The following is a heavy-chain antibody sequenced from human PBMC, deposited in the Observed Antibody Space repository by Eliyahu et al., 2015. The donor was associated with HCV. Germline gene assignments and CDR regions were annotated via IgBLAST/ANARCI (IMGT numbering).Heavy chain of an antibody. CDR1: GASXSSYY. V-gene: IGHV4-59*01. D-gene: IGHD4-11*01. J-gene: IGHJ5*02. Sequence: QVQLQESGPGLVKPSETLSLTCXVTGASXSSYYWSWIRQTPGKGLEWIGYMYYTGTSKYNPSLKSRVSMSVDTSKNQFSLKLRSVTAADTAVYFCAREAGENGGLNYFDPWGQGTLVTVSS. CDR2: MYYTGTS. CDR3: AREAGENGGLNYFDP.